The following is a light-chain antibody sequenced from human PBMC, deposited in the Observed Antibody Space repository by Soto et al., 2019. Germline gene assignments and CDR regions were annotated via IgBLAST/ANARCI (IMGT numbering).Light chain of an antibody. Sequence: DLQMTQSPSTLSASVGDRVNITCRASESISDWLAWYQQSPGKAPKVLIYKASRLESGVPSRFSGSGSGTDFTLTISSLQPDDFATYYCQQYYTYWTFGQGTKVDI. CDR1: ESISDW. CDR2: KAS. V-gene: IGKV1-5*03. CDR3: QQYYTYWT. J-gene: IGKJ1*01.